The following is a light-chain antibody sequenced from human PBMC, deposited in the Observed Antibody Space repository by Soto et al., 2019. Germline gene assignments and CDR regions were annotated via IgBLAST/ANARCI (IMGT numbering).Light chain of an antibody. CDR1: NSDIGAYNL. V-gene: IGLV2-23*02. Sequence: QSALTQPASVSGSPGQSITISCTGTNSDIGAYNLVSWYQQHPGKAPKLMIYEVTKRPSGVSNRFSGSKSGNTASLTISGLQAEEGAVYFHCLYARSGTWLFGGGTKLTVL. J-gene: IGLJ3*02. CDR2: EVT. CDR3: CLYARSGTWL.